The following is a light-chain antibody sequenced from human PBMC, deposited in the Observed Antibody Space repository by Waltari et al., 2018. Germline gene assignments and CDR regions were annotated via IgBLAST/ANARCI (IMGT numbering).Light chain of an antibody. CDR3: QHYVSLPAT. CDR1: QSVSKY. J-gene: IGKJ1*01. CDR2: GAS. V-gene: IGKV3-20*01. Sequence: EIVLTQSPGTLSLSPGDRAILSCRARQSVSKYLAWYQQTPGQAPRLLIYGASSRATGIPDRFSGSGSGTDFSLTISRLEPEDFAVYYCQHYVSLPATFGQGTKVEIE.